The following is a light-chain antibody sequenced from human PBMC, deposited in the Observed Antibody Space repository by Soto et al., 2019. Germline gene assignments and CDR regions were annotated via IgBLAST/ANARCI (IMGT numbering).Light chain of an antibody. Sequence: QSVLTQPPSASGTPGQRVTISCSGSRSNIGSNPVNWYQQLPGTAPKLLIDSNNQRPRGVPDRFSGSRSGTSASLAISGLQSEDEADYYCAAWDDSLYGRVFGTGTKLTVL. CDR2: SNN. CDR3: AAWDDSLYGRV. J-gene: IGLJ1*01. V-gene: IGLV1-44*01. CDR1: RSNIGSNP.